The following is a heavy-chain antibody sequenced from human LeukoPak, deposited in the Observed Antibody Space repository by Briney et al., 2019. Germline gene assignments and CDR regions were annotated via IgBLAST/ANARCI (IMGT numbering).Heavy chain of an antibody. J-gene: IGHJ6*02. CDR2: ISYDGSNK. CDR3: AREKSQSRNYYYYGMDV. CDR1: GFTFSSYA. V-gene: IGHV3-30*04. Sequence: PGGSLRLSCAASGFTFSSYAMHWVRQAPGKGLEWVAVISYDGSNKYYADSVKGRFTISRDNSKNTLYLQMNSLRAEDTAVYYCAREKSQSRNYYYYGMDVWGQGTRSPSP.